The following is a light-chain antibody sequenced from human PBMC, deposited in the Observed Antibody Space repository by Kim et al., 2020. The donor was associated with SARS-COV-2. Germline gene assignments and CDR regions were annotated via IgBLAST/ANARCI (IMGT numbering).Light chain of an antibody. J-gene: IGKJ2*01. CDR2: GAF. V-gene: IGKV3-20*01. Sequence: PGARATLSCRVSQSVSNSLAWYQQKPGQAPRLLVYGAFNRGAGIPDRFSGSGSGTAFSLTISRLEPEDFAVYYCQQYGSSPYTFGQGTKLAI. CDR1: QSVSNS. CDR3: QQYGSSPYT.